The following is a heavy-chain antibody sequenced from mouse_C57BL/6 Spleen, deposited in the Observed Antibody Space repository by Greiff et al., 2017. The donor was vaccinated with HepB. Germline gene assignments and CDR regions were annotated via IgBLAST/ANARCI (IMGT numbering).Heavy chain of an antibody. CDR3: ARDQGNFDV. CDR1: GFTFSSYA. CDR2: ISDGGSYT. D-gene: IGHD3-2*02. Sequence: EVQGVESGGGLVKPGGSLKLSCAASGFTFSSYAMSWVRQTPEKRLEWVATISDGGSYTYYPDNVKGRFTISRDNAKNNLYLQMSHLKSEDTAMYYCARDQGNFDVWGTGTTVTVSS. J-gene: IGHJ1*03. V-gene: IGHV5-4*01.